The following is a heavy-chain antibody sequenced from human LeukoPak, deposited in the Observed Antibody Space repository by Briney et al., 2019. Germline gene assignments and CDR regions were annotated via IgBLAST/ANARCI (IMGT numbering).Heavy chain of an antibody. D-gene: IGHD4-17*01. CDR2: IIPIFGTA. CDR3: ARERRLPTVTTPYYFDY. V-gene: IGHV1-69*13. CDR1: GGTFGSYA. Sequence: ASVKVSCKASGGTFGSYAISWVRQAPGQGLEWMGGIIPIFGTANYAQKFQGRVTITADESTSTAYMELSSLRSEDTAVYYCARERRLPTVTTPYYFDYWGQGTLVTVSS. J-gene: IGHJ4*02.